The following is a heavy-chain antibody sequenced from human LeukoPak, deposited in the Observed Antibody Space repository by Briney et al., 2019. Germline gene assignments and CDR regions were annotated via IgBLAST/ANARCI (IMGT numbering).Heavy chain of an antibody. V-gene: IGHV1-2*02. CDR3: ARGKMNGDDFDY. D-gene: IGHD4-17*01. Sequence: ASVKASCKASGYTFTGYYMHWVRQAPGQGLEWMGWINPNSGTNYAQQFQGRVTMTRDTSITTAYKELSSLRSDDTAVYYCARGKMNGDDFDYWGQGTLVTVAS. CDR2: INPNSGT. J-gene: IGHJ4*02. CDR1: GYTFTGYY.